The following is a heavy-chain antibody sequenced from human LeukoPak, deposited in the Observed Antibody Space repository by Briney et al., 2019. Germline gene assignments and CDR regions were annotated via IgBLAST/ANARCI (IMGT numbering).Heavy chain of an antibody. Sequence: SETLSLICAVYGGSFSGYYWGWIRQPPGKGLEWIGSFYHSGSTYYNPSLKSRVTISVDTSKNQFSLKQSSVTASDTAVYYCARADYSSTWSHDYYYMDVWGKGTTVTVSS. D-gene: IGHD6-13*01. J-gene: IGHJ6*03. V-gene: IGHV4-38-2*01. CDR1: GGSFSGYY. CDR3: ARADYSSTWSHDYYYMDV. CDR2: FYHSGST.